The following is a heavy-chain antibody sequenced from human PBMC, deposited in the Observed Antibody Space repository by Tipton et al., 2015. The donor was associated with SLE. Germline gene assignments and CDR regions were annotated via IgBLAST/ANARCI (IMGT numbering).Heavy chain of an antibody. J-gene: IGHJ3*02. CDR3: ARVKMYDSSGRGAFDI. CDR2: ISSSSSYI. Sequence: QLVQSGGGVVQPGRSLRLSCAASGFTFSSYSMNWVRQAPGKGLEWVSSISSSSSYIYYADSVKGRFTISRDNAKNSLYLQMNSLRAEDTAVYYCARVKMYDSSGRGAFDIWGQGTMVTVSS. CDR1: GFTFSSYS. D-gene: IGHD3-22*01. V-gene: IGHV3-21*01.